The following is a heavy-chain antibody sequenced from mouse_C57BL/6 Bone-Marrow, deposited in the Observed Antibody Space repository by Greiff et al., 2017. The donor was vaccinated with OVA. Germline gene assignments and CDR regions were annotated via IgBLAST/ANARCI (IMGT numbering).Heavy chain of an antibody. CDR2: FHPYNDDT. J-gene: IGHJ3*01. V-gene: IGHV1-47*01. Sequence: LVESGAELVKPGASVKMSCKASGYTFTTYPIEWMKQNHGKSLEWIGNFHPYNDDTKYNEKFKGKATLTVEKSSSTVYLELSRLTSDDSAVYYCARGYYGSSLAWFAYWGQGTLVTVSA. D-gene: IGHD1-1*01. CDR1: GYTFTTYP. CDR3: ARGYYGSSLAWFAY.